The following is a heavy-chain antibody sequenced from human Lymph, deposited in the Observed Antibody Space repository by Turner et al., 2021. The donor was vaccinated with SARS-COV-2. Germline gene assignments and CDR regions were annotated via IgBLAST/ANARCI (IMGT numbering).Heavy chain of an antibody. V-gene: IGHV1-24*01. J-gene: IGHJ4*02. CDR3: ASDCHLS. D-gene: IGHD3-16*02. CDR1: GYSLTDLS. Sequence: HAQLVQSGAEVKKPGASVKVSCQVSGYSLTDLSMHWVRQAPGKGFEWMENLDREDGEKTYAEKFQGRVTLPEDTSIDTAYMELSSMISEDTAVYYCASDCHLSWGQGTMVTVSS. CDR2: LDREDGEK.